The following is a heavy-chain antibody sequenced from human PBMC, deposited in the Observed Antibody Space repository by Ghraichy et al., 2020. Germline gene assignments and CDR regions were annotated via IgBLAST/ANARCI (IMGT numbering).Heavy chain of an antibody. Sequence: ASVKVSCKASGYTFSSYSIAWVRQAPGQGLEWMGWISTYNGNTKYAQRFQGRVTLTTDTSTSTAYMELRSLRSDDTAVYYCARDRGYYSGGTCSYPHDNWGQGTLVTVSS. CDR2: ISTYNGNT. CDR3: ARDRGYYSGGTCSYPHDN. V-gene: IGHV1-18*01. J-gene: IGHJ4*02. CDR1: GYTFSSYS. D-gene: IGHD2-15*01.